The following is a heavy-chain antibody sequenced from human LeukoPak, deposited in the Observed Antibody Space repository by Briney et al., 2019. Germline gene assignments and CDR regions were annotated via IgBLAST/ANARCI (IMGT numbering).Heavy chain of an antibody. CDR3: ARVSFVADGFTGTLRVLRDYYYMDV. CDR2: ISSSGTAM. J-gene: IGHJ6*03. D-gene: IGHD1-7*01. V-gene: IGHV3-11*04. Sequence: PGGSLRLSCAASGFRFSDYYMSWVRQAPGKGLEWLSYISSSGTAMYYADSVKGRFTISRDNAKNSLYLQMNSLSAEDTAVYYCARVSFVADGFTGTLRVLRDYYYMDVWGKGTTVTVPS. CDR1: GFRFSDYY.